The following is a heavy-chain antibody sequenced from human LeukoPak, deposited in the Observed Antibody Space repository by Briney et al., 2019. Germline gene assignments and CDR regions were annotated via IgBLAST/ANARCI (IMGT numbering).Heavy chain of an antibody. D-gene: IGHD3-10*01. CDR1: GFTFGDYA. J-gene: IGHJ4*02. Sequence: PGGSLRLSCTASGFTFGDYAMSWVRQAPGKGLEWVGFIRSKAYGGTTEYAASVKGRFTISRDDSKSIAYLQMNSLKTEDTAVYYCTSQRIPMVRGVIGFDYWGQGTLVTVSS. CDR2: IRSKAYGGTT. CDR3: TSQRIPMVRGVIGFDY. V-gene: IGHV3-49*04.